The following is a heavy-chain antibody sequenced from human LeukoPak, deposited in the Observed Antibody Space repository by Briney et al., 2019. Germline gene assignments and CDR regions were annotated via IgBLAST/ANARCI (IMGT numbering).Heavy chain of an antibody. V-gene: IGHV4-59*08. CDR2: IYYSGST. CDR1: GGSISSYY. D-gene: IGHD3-3*01. J-gene: IGHJ3*02. CDR3: ASTHILRFLEWGPGAFDI. Sequence: KPSETLSLTCTVSGGSISSYYWSWIRQPPGKGLEWIGYIYYSGSTNYNPSLKSRVTISVDTSKNQFSLKLSSVTAADTAVYYCASTHILRFLEWGPGAFDIWGQGTMVTVSS.